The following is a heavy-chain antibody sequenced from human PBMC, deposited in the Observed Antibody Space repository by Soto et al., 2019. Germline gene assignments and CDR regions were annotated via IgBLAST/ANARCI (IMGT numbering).Heavy chain of an antibody. V-gene: IGHV4-4*07. J-gene: IGHJ6*02. CDR1: GGSISSYY. Sequence: SETLSLTCTVSGGSISSYYWSWIRQPAGKGLEWIGRIYTSGSTNYNPSLKSRVTMSVDTSKNQFSLKLSSVTAADTAVYYCAREGYCSGGSCYQENGMDVWAQGTTVTVSS. CDR2: IYTSGST. CDR3: AREGYCSGGSCYQENGMDV. D-gene: IGHD2-15*01.